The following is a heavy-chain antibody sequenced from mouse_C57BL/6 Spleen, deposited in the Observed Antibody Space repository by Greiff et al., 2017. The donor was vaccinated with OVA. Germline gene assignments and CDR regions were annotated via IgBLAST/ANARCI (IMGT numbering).Heavy chain of an antibody. D-gene: IGHD2-5*01. CDR1: GYTFTSYD. CDR3: ASPSYYSNYVWFAY. J-gene: IGHJ3*01. V-gene: IGHV1-85*01. Sequence: VKLVESGPELVKPGASVKLSCKASGYTFTSYDINWVKQRPGQGLEWIGWIYPRDGSTKYNEKFKGKATLTVDTSSSTAYMELHSLTSEDSAVYFCASPSYYSNYVWFAYWGQGTLVTVSA. CDR2: IYPRDGST.